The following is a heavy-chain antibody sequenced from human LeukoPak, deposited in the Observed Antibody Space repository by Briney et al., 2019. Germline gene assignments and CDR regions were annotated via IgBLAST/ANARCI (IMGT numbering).Heavy chain of an antibody. J-gene: IGHJ3*02. CDR2: IYYSGST. V-gene: IGHV4-59*08. D-gene: IGHD2-2*01. CDR3: ARRVVPAALGKAFDI. Sequence: SETLSLTCTVSGGSISSYYWSWIRQPPGKGLEWIGYIYYSGSTNYNPSLKSRVTISVDTSKNQFSLKLSSVTAADTAVYYCARRVVPAALGKAFDIWGQGTMVTVSS. CDR1: GGSISSYY.